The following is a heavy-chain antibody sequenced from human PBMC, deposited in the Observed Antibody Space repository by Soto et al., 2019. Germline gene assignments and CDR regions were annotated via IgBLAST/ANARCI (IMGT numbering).Heavy chain of an antibody. CDR3: ARTREICSGGSCYSVSWFDP. D-gene: IGHD2-15*01. CDR2: ISAYNGNT. Sequence: ALVKVSCKASGYTFTSYGISWVRRAPGQGLEWMGWISAYNGNTNYAQKLQGRVTMTTDTSTSTAYMELRSLRSDDTAVYYCARTREICSGGSCYSVSWFDPWGQGTLVTVSS. J-gene: IGHJ5*02. V-gene: IGHV1-18*01. CDR1: GYTFTSYG.